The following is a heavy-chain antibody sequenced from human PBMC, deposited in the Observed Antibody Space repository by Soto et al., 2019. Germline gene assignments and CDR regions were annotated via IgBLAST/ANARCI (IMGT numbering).Heavy chain of an antibody. CDR2: ISTYNGNR. CDR3: ARVTRTSSHYYCSGDNDY. J-gene: IGHJ4*02. V-gene: IGHV1-18*04. D-gene: IGHD3-10*01. Sequence: VQLVQSGAEVKKPGASVKVSCKASGYTFTSYGITWVRQAPGQGLEWMGWISTYNGNRNYAQKFQGRVTMTTETSTSTAYMDLRSLRSDDTAVYYCARVTRTSSHYYCSGDNDYWGQGTLVTVSS. CDR1: GYTFTSYG.